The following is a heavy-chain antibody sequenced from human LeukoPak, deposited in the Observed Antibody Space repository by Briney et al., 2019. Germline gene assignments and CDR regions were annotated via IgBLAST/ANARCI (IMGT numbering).Heavy chain of an antibody. J-gene: IGHJ4*02. V-gene: IGHV3-23*01. CDR3: AKDHLRYYYDSSGYYPAFDY. D-gene: IGHD3-22*01. CDR2: ISGSGGST. CDR1: GFTHSRYV. Sequence: GGSLRLSRAASGFTHSRYVMRCVPPPPGKGLEWVSAISGSGGSTYYADSVKGRFTISRDNSKNTLYLQMKSLRAEDTAVYYCAKDHLRYYYDSSGYYPAFDYWGQGTLVTVSS.